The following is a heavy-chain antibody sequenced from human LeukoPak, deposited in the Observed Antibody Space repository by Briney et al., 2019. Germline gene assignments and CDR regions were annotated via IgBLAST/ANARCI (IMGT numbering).Heavy chain of an antibody. CDR3: ARHGAEYSGSYYGWFDP. V-gene: IGHV4-59*08. D-gene: IGHD1-26*01. CDR1: GGSISSYY. Sequence: SETLSLTCTVSGGSISSYYWSWIRQPPGKGLEWIGYINYSGSTNYNPSLKSRVTISVDTSKNQFSLKLSSVTAADTAVYYCARHGAEYSGSYYGWFDPWGQGTLVTVSS. J-gene: IGHJ5*02. CDR2: INYSGST.